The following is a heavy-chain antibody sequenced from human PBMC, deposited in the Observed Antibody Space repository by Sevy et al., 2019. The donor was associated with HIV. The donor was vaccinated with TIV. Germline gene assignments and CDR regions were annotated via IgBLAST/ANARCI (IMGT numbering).Heavy chain of an antibody. Sequence: SLKISCAASGFTFDDYAMHWVRQAPGKGLEWVSGISWNSGNIGYADSVKGRFTISRDNGKNTLYLQMISLRAEDTALYYCAKDRSYGGNSVDFWGQGTLVTVSS. CDR2: ISWNSGNI. D-gene: IGHD4-17*01. CDR1: GFTFDDYA. V-gene: IGHV3-9*01. CDR3: AKDRSYGGNSVDF. J-gene: IGHJ4*02.